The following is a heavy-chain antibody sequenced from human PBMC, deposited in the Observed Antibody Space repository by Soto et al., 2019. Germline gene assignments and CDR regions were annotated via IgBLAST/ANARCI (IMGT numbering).Heavy chain of an antibody. J-gene: IGHJ6*02. D-gene: IGHD1-26*01. V-gene: IGHV3-48*02. CDR2: ISSSSSTI. Sequence: EVQLVESGGGLVQPGGSLRLSCAANRFTFSSYSMKWVRQAPGKGLEWVSYISSSSSTIYYVDSVKGRFTISRDNAKNSLYLQMNSLRDEYTAVYYCARDRAGAQYGLDVWGQGTTVTVSS. CDR3: ARDRAGAQYGLDV. CDR1: RFTFSSYS.